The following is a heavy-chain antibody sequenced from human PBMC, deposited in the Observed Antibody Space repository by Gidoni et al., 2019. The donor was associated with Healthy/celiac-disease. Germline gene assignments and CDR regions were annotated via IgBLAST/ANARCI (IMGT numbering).Heavy chain of an antibody. J-gene: IGHJ6*03. CDR3: ARDVRPGMEWLYNYYYYYYMDV. CDR2: ISAYNGNT. CDR1: GSTFTSYG. D-gene: IGHD3-3*01. V-gene: IGHV1-18*04. Sequence: QVQLVPSGAEVKKPGASVKVSCQASGSTFTSYGTRWVRQAPGQGLGWMGWISAYNGNTNYAQKLQGRVTMTTDTSTSTAYMELRSLRSDDTAVYYCARDVRPGMEWLYNYYYYYYMDVWGKGTTVTVSS.